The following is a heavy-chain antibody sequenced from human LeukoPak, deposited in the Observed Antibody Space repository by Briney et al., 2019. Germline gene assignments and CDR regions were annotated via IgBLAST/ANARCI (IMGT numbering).Heavy chain of an antibody. CDR1: GGSFSGYY. CDR2: INHSGST. CDR3: AREVWGDYISGTYGMDV. J-gene: IGHJ6*02. Sequence: PAETLSLTCAAYGGSFSGYYWSWIRQPPGKGLEWNGEINHSGSTNYNPSLKSRVTISVDTSKNQFSLKLSSVTAADTAVYYCAREVWGDYISGTYGMDVWGQGTTVTVSS. D-gene: IGHD3-10*01. V-gene: IGHV4-34*01.